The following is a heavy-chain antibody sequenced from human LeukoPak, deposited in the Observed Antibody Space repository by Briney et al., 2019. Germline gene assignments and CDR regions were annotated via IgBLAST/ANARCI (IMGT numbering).Heavy chain of an antibody. Sequence: GGSLRLSCAASGFTFSSYAMSWVRQAPGKGLEWVSAISGSGGSTYYADSVKGRFTISRDNSKNTLYLKMNSLRAEDTAVYYCAKTTERRPALSSGWLFFDYWGQGTLVTVSS. J-gene: IGHJ4*02. V-gene: IGHV3-23*01. CDR2: ISGSGGST. CDR3: AKTTERRPALSSGWLFFDY. CDR1: GFTFSSYA. D-gene: IGHD6-19*01.